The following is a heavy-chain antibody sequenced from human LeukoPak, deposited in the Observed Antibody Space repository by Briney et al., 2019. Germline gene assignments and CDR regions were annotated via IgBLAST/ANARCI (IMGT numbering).Heavy chain of an antibody. D-gene: IGHD3-3*01. J-gene: IGHJ5*02. Sequence: ASVTVSCKASGYTFTKYYMNWVRQAPGQGLEWMGIMHPTGGSTNYAQKFQGRVTLTRDTSTGTFYMELSSLTSEDTAVYYCARHDFDLPMIYSFFVHWGQGTLVTVSS. CDR1: GYTFTKYY. CDR2: MHPTGGST. V-gene: IGHV1-46*01. CDR3: ARHDFDLPMIYSFFVH.